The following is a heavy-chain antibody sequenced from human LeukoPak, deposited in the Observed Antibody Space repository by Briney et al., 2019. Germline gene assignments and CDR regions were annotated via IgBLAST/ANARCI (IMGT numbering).Heavy chain of an antibody. CDR2: IDHRGDI. V-gene: IGHV4-34*01. CDR3: ARGATISETGYFDF. D-gene: IGHD5-24*01. CDR1: GGSFSRYY. Sequence: SETLSLTCAVYGGSFSRYYWSWIRQSPGKGLEWIAEIDHRGDINYNPSVKSRVTMSVDTSKNQFSLKVRSLSAADTAVYYCARGATISETGYFDFWGQGTLVTVSS. J-gene: IGHJ4*03.